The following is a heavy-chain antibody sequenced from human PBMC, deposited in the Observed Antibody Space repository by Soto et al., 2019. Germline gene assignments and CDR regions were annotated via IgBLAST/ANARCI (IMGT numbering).Heavy chain of an antibody. CDR1: GFTFSSYG. V-gene: IGHV3-30*18. CDR3: AKAPLDSYYDSSGLLLY. Sequence: QVQLVESGGGVVQPGRSLRLSCAASGFTFSSYGMHWVRQAPSKGLEWVAVISYDGSNKYYADSVKGRFTISRDNSKNTLYLQMNSLRAEDTAVYYCAKAPLDSYYDSSGLLLYWGHGTLVTDSS. J-gene: IGHJ4*01. D-gene: IGHD3-22*01. CDR2: ISYDGSNK.